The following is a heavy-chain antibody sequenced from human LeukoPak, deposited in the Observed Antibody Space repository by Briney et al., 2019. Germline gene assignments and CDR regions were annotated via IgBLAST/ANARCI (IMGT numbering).Heavy chain of an antibody. CDR3: TRLLWFGELLGDY. CDR1: GFTFGDYA. J-gene: IGHJ4*02. V-gene: IGHV3-49*03. D-gene: IGHD3-10*01. CDR2: IRSKAYGGTT. Sequence: GVLRLPFTASGFTFGDYAMRWFRQAPGKGLGWVGFIRSKAYGGTTEYAASVKGRFTISRDDSKSIAYLQMNSLKTEDTAVYYCTRLLWFGELLGDYWGQGTLVTVSS.